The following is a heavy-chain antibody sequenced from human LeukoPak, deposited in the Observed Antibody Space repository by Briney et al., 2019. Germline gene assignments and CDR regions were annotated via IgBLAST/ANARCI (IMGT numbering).Heavy chain of an antibody. CDR3: ARSGSYAAAGDY. V-gene: IGHV4-59*08. CDR1: GGTISSYY. CDR2: IYYSGST. D-gene: IGHD2-15*01. Sequence: PSETLSLTCTASGGTISSYYRSWIRQPPGKGLEWIGYIYYSGSTNYNPSLKSRVTISLDTSKNQFSLKLSSVTAADTAVYYCARSGSYAAAGDYWGQGTLVTVSS. J-gene: IGHJ4*02.